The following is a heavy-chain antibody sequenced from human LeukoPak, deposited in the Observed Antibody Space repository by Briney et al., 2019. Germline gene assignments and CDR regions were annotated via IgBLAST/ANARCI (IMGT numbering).Heavy chain of an antibody. Sequence: PVKVSCKASGGTFSSYAISWVRQAPGQGLEWMGRIIPIFGIANYAQKFQGRVTITTDESTSTAYMEPSSLRSEDTAVYYCASRSDSSGYGNYYYYYMDVWGKGTTVTVSS. D-gene: IGHD3-22*01. J-gene: IGHJ6*03. V-gene: IGHV1-69*05. CDR3: ASRSDSSGYGNYYYYYMDV. CDR1: GGTFSSYA. CDR2: IIPIFGIA.